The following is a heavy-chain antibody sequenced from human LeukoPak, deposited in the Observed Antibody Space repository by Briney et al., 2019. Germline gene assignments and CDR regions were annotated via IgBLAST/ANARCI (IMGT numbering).Heavy chain of an antibody. CDR2: LYLGDSDT. Sequence: GESLKISCKGSGYSFTSYWIGWVRQMPGKGLEWMGILYLGDSDTRYSPSFQGQVTISADKSISTAYLQWSSLKASDTAMYYCARSYYYGSGSFGWFDPWGQGTLVTVSS. D-gene: IGHD3-10*01. CDR1: GYSFTSYW. J-gene: IGHJ5*02. V-gene: IGHV5-51*01. CDR3: ARSYYYGSGSFGWFDP.